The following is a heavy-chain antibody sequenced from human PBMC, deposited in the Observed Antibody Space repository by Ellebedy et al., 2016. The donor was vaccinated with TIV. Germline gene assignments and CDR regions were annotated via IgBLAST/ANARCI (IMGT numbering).Heavy chain of an antibody. CDR2: IYYSGST. J-gene: IGHJ4*02. CDR1: GGSLSSRSYY. V-gene: IGHV4-39*07. Sequence: MPSETLSLTCTVSGGSLSSRSYYWGWIRQPPGKGLQWIGRIYYSGSTYHNPSLKSRVTISVDTSKNQVYLKLGSVTAADTAVYYCAREIMVRGLIMYFDYWGQGALVTVSS. D-gene: IGHD3-10*01. CDR3: AREIMVRGLIMYFDY.